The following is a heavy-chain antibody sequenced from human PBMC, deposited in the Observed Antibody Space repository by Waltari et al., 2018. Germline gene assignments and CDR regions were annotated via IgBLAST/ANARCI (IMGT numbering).Heavy chain of an antibody. Sequence: QLQLQESGPGLVKPSQTLSLTCTVSGDSISSGSYHWSWIRQSAGKGLEWIGRIYTRGSTNYNPSLKSRVTISIDTSRNHFSLKLSSVTAADTAVYYCARDLSPPNWFDPWGQGTLVTVSS. D-gene: IGHD3-3*02. J-gene: IGHJ5*02. CDR1: GDSISSGSYH. CDR3: ARDLSPPNWFDP. CDR2: IYTRGST. V-gene: IGHV4-61*02.